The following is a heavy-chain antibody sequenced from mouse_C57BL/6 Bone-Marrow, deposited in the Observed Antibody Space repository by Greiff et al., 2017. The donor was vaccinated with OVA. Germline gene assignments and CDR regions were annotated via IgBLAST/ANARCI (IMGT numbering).Heavy chain of an antibody. V-gene: IGHV3-8*01. CDR2: ISYSGST. D-gene: IGHD2-5*01. CDR3: ARSDYSNGYFDV. Sequence: VQLQQSGPGLAKPSQTLSLTCSVTGYSITSDYWNWLRKFPGNKLEYMGYISYSGSTYYNPSLKSRISITRDTSKNQYYLQLNSVTTEDTATYYCARSDYSNGYFDVWGTGTTVTVSS. J-gene: IGHJ1*03. CDR1: GYSITSDY.